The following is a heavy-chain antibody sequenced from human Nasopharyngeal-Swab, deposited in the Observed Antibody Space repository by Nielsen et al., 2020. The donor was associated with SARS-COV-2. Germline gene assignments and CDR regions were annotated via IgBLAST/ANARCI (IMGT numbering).Heavy chain of an antibody. CDR2: IISKGNNYAT. CDR1: GFTFTDSA. D-gene: IGHD2-21*02. J-gene: IGHJ4*02. V-gene: IGHV3-73*01. CDR3: TRCGGGCYSGRDY. Sequence: SLKISCAASGFTFTDSAIPWVRQASGQGLEWVGRIISKGNNYATAYAASVKGRFIIFRDDPTNTAYLQMNSLKTEDTAVYYCTRCGGGCYSGRDYWGQGTLVTVSS.